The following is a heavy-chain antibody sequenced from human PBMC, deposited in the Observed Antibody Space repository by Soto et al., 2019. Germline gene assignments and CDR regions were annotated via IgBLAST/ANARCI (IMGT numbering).Heavy chain of an antibody. CDR3: ARGRGRYSSGWSWFDP. Sequence: SETLSLTCGVSGGTIRSPDWWTWVRQPPGKGLEWIGEIFQGGSTNYTPSLESRVTISVDKSKNQFSLTLTSVTAADTAVYFCARGRGRYSSGWSWFDPWGQGILVTVSS. V-gene: IGHV4-4*02. D-gene: IGHD6-19*01. CDR2: IFQGGST. J-gene: IGHJ5*02. CDR1: GGTIRSPDW.